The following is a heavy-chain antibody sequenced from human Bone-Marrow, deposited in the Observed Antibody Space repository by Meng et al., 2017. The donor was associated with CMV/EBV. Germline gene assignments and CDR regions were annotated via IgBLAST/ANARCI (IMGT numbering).Heavy chain of an antibody. V-gene: IGHV3-7*01. CDR3: ATYYDNSGPIHY. CDR1: GFTFRKYT. D-gene: IGHD3-22*01. J-gene: IGHJ4*02. Sequence: GESLKISCAASGFTFRKYTMNWVRQAPGKGLEWVANIKQDGSETFYVDSVKGRFTVSRDNAKNSLYLQMNSLRAEDTAVYYCATYYDNSGPIHYWGQGTLVTVSS. CDR2: IKQDGSET.